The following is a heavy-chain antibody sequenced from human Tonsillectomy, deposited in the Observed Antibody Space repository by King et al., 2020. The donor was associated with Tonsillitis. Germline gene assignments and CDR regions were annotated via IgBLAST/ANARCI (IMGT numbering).Heavy chain of an antibody. CDR3: ATDYFASSCYFPD. CDR1: GYSFTRYG. J-gene: IGHJ4*02. CDR2: ISAYNGNT. D-gene: IGHD3-22*01. Sequence: VQLVESGAEVKKPGASVKVSCKASGYSFTRYGISWVRQAPGKGLEWMGCISAYNGNTNYAQKLQGRVTMTTDTSTSTAYMELRSLRSDDTAVYYCATDYFASSCYFPDWGQGTLVTVSS. V-gene: IGHV1-18*01.